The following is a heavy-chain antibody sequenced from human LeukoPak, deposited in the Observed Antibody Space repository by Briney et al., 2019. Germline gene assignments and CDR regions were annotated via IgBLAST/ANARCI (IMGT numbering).Heavy chain of an antibody. J-gene: IGHJ3*02. V-gene: IGHV3-9*01. Sequence: GGSLRLSCAASGFTFDDYAMHWVRQAPGKGLEWVSGISWNSGSIGYADSVKGRFTISRDNAKNSLYLQMNSLRAEDTAVYYCAKGREYCSGGSCTGGAFDIWGQGTMVTVSS. CDR1: GFTFDDYA. CDR3: AKGREYCSGGSCTGGAFDI. D-gene: IGHD2-15*01. CDR2: ISWNSGSI.